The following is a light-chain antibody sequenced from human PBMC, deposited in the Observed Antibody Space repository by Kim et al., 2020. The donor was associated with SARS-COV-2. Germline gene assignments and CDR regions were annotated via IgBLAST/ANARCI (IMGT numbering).Light chain of an antibody. V-gene: IGKV3-20*01. J-gene: IGKJ1*01. CDR3: QQYGNSPRWT. CDR2: TAS. CDR1: QTVRDGY. Sequence: DIVLTQSPDTLSLSSGERATLSCRASQTVRDGYLAWYQQRPGQAPRLLIYTASNRALGLPDRFSGSGSGTDITLTISGLEPEDSAVYYCQQYGNSPRWTFGRGTKVDIK.